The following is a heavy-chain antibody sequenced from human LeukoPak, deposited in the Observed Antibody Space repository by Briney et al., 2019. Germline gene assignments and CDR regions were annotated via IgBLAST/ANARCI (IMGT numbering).Heavy chain of an antibody. Sequence: PSETLSLTCTVSGGSISSYYWSWIRQPPGKGLEWIGYIFYSGGTNYNPSLKSRATISVDTSKNQFSLKLSSVTAADTAVYYCARLFSFPLRAPFDPWGQGTLVTVSS. V-gene: IGHV4-59*01. D-gene: IGHD3-16*01. CDR1: GGSISSYY. CDR2: IFYSGGT. CDR3: ARLFSFPLRAPFDP. J-gene: IGHJ5*02.